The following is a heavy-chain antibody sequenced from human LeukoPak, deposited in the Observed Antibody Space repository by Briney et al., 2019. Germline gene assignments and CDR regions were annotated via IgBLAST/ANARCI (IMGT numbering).Heavy chain of an antibody. Sequence: ASVKVSCKASGYTFTSYGISWVRQAPGQGLEWMGWISAYNGNTNYAQKLQGRVTMTTDTSTSTAYMELRSLRSDDTAVYYCARLGDYYDSSGYYYEGLLDYWGQGTLVTVSS. CDR2: ISAYNGNT. CDR3: ARLGDYYDSSGYYYEGLLDY. CDR1: GYTFTSYG. D-gene: IGHD3-22*01. J-gene: IGHJ4*02. V-gene: IGHV1-18*01.